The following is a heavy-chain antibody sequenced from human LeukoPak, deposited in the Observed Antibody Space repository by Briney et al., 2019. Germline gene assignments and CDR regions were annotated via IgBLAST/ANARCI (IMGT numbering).Heavy chain of an antibody. V-gene: IGHV3-9*01. Sequence: GGSLRLSCAASGFTFDDYAMHWVRQAPGKGLEWVSGISWNSGSIGYADSVKGRFTISRDNAKNSLYLQMNSLRAEDTAVYYCARFIAAPYYFDYWGRGTLVTVSS. J-gene: IGHJ4*02. CDR3: ARFIAAPYYFDY. CDR2: ISWNSGSI. D-gene: IGHD6-13*01. CDR1: GFTFDDYA.